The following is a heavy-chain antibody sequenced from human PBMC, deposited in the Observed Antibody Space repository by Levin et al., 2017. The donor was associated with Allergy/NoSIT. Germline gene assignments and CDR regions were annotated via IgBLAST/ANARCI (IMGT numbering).Heavy chain of an antibody. CDR2: VSFGGET. Sequence: SQTLSLTCTVSGGSLTAGYWWTWLRQSPEKGLEWIGQVSFGGETSYNPSLESRVTMSVDHSKNQFSLILNSMAAADTAIYYCASSVWAVSGAWGQGILVTVSS. J-gene: IGHJ5*02. CDR3: ASSVWAVSGA. V-gene: IGHV4-4*02. CDR1: GGSLTAGYW. D-gene: IGHD6-19*01.